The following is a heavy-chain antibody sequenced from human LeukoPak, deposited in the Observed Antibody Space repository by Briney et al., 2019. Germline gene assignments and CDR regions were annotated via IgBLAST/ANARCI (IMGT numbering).Heavy chain of an antibody. J-gene: IGHJ3*02. CDR1: GFTFSTSW. V-gene: IGHV3-7*05. Sequence: GGSLRLSCAASGFTFSTSWMSWVRQAPGKGLKWVANIKQDGSEKYYVDSVKGRFTISRDNAKKSLFLQMNSLRAEDTAVYYCARGSGGSGAFDIWGQGTMVTVSS. CDR3: ARGSGGSGAFDI. CDR2: IKQDGSEK.